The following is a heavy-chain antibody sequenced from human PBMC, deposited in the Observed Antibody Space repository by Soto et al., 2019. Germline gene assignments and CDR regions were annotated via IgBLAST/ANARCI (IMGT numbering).Heavy chain of an antibody. CDR3: ATVVSPGYSSGSLNWFDP. CDR2: FDPEDGET. D-gene: IGHD6-19*01. Sequence: GASVKVSCKVSGYTLTELSMHWVRQAPGKGLEWKGGFDPEDGETIYAQKFKGRVTMTEDTSTDTANMELSSLISEDTAVYYCATVVSPGYSSGSLNWFDPWGQGTLVTVSS. V-gene: IGHV1-24*01. CDR1: GYTLTELS. J-gene: IGHJ5*02.